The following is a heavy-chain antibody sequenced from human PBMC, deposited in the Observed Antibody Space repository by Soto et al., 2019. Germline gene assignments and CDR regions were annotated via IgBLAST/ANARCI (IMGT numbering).Heavy chain of an antibody. CDR3: ASDWGHYIRFDAFDI. CDR2: ISSNSNYI. CDR1: GFTFSSYS. J-gene: IGHJ3*02. V-gene: IGHV3-21*01. D-gene: IGHD4-17*01. Sequence: PGGSLRLSCAGSGFTFSSYSMNSVRQAPGKGLEWVSSISSNSNYIYNADSVKGRFTISRDNARNSLFLQMHSLRAEDTAVYYCASDWGHYIRFDAFDIRGQGTMVTVSS.